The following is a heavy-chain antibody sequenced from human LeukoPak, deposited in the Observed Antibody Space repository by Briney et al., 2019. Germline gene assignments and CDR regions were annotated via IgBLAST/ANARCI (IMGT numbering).Heavy chain of an antibody. Sequence: GGSLRLSCAASGFTFSSYSMNWVRQAPGKGLEWVSSISSSSSYIYYADSVKGRFTISRDNAKNSLYLQMNSLRAEDTAVYYCARVYSTIFGVIRNWFDPWGQGTLVTVSS. J-gene: IGHJ5*02. D-gene: IGHD3-3*01. CDR2: ISSSSSYI. CDR1: GFTFSSYS. V-gene: IGHV3-21*01. CDR3: ARVYSTIFGVIRNWFDP.